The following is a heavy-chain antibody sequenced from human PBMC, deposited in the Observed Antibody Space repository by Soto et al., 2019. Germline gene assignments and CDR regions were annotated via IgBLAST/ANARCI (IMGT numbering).Heavy chain of an antibody. Sequence: GGSLRLSCAASGFTVSSNYMSWVRQAPGKGLEWVSVIYSGGSTYYADSVKGRFTISRDNSKNTLYLQMNSLRAEDTAVYYCARVRGVVIMGYYYYYMDVWGKGTTVTVSS. V-gene: IGHV3-66*01. D-gene: IGHD3-3*01. CDR1: GFTVSSNY. CDR2: IYSGGST. CDR3: ARVRGVVIMGYYYYYMDV. J-gene: IGHJ6*03.